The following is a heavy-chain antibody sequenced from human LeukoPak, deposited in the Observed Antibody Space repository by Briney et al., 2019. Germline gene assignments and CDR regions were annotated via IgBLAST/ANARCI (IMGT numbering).Heavy chain of an antibody. CDR1: GYNLTELS. V-gene: IGHV1-24*01. J-gene: IGHJ6*03. Sequence: ASVKVSCKVSGYNLTELSMHWVRQAPGKGLEWMGGFDPEDGETIYAQKFQGRVTMTEDTSTDTAYMELSSLRSEDTAVYYCATTAAGTRGYYYYMDVWGKGTTVTVSS. CDR2: FDPEDGET. D-gene: IGHD6-13*01. CDR3: ATTAAGTRGYYYYMDV.